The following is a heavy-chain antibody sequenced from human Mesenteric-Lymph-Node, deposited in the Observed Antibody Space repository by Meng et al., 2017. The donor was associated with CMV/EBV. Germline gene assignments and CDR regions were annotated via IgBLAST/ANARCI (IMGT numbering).Heavy chain of an antibody. D-gene: IGHD2-15*01. CDR2: IDYAGST. CDR1: GDSNSRGSYY. Sequence: VSGDSNSRGSYYWDWIRQPPGKGLEWIGSIDYAGSTYYNPSLKSRVTISGDTSKNQFSLKFTSVSAADTAVYYCARRLSIGWFYDYWGQGTLVTVSS. CDR3: ARRLSIGWFYDY. J-gene: IGHJ4*02. V-gene: IGHV4-39*01.